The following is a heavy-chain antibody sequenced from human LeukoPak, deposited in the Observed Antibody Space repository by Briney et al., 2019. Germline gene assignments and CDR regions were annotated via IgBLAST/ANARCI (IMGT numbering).Heavy chain of an antibody. CDR2: INHSGST. V-gene: IGHV4-34*01. Sequence: SETLSLTCPVYGASFSGYYWSWIRQPPGKGLEWIGEINHSGSTNYNPSLKSRVTISVDTSKNQFSLKLSSVTAADTAVYYCARVEPAVSYNWFDPWGQGTLVTVSS. CDR1: GASFSGYY. J-gene: IGHJ5*02. CDR3: ARVEPAVSYNWFDP. D-gene: IGHD2-2*01.